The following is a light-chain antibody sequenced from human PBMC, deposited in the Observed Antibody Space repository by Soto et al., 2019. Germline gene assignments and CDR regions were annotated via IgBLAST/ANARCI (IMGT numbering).Light chain of an antibody. J-gene: IGKJ2*01. V-gene: IGKV1-12*01. CDR3: QQANSFPRT. Sequence: DIQMTQSPSSVSASVGDRVTITCRASQGISSWLALYQQKPGKAPKLLIYAASSLQSGVPSRFSGSGSGTDFTLTISSLQPADFATYYCQQANSFPRTFGQGTKLEIK. CDR2: AAS. CDR1: QGISSW.